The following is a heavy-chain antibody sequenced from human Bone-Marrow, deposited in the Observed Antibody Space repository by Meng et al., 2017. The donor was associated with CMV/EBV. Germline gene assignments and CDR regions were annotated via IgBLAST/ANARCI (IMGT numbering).Heavy chain of an antibody. CDR3: TRRRKQGGFDP. V-gene: IGHV4-39*01. J-gene: IGHJ5*02. Sequence: LSLACAGPGASFSSFWTWFRQPPGKGLEWIGTIGFAVNTFYNPSLRSRVTMSVDTSKIQFSLKLRSVTAADTAVYYCTRRRKQGGFDPWGQGTLVTVSS. CDR1: GASFSSF. CDR2: IGFAVNT.